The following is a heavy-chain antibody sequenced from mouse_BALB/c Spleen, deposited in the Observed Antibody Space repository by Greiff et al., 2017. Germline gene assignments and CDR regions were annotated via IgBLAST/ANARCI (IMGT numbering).Heavy chain of an antibody. CDR2: ISSGGSYT. D-gene: IGHD1-2*01. J-gene: IGHJ2*01. Sequence: EVQRVESGGGLVKPGGSLKLSCAASGFTFSSYTMSWVRQTPEKRLEWVATISSGGSYTYYPDSVKGRFTISRDNAKNTLYLQMSSLKSEDTAMYYCTRAGFITTATLDYWGQGTTLTVSS. CDR3: TRAGFITTATLDY. V-gene: IGHV5-6-4*01. CDR1: GFTFSSYT.